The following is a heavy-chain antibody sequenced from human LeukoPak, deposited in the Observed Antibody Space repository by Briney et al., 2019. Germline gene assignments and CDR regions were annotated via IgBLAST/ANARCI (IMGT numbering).Heavy chain of an antibody. CDR3: ARANPDYVSDY. J-gene: IGHJ4*02. V-gene: IGHV3-30-3*01. CDR2: ISYDGSNK. Sequence: GGSLRLSCAASGFTFSSYAMHWVRQAPGKGLEWVAVISYDGSNKYYADSVKGRFTISRDNSKNTLYLQMNSLRAEDTAVYYCARANPDYVSDYWGQGTLVTVSP. CDR1: GFTFSSYA. D-gene: IGHD3-10*02.